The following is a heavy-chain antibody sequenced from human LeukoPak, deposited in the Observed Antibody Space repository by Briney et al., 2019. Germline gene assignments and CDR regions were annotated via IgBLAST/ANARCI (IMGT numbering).Heavy chain of an antibody. D-gene: IGHD3-10*01. CDR2: IRYDGRNK. Sequence: GGSLRLSCAASGFTFSSYGMHWVRQAPGKGLDWVAFIRYDGRNKYYADSVKGRFTISRDNSKNTLYLQMNSLRAEDTAVYYCAKDDVLLWFGELFKAPTSIDYWGQGALVTVSS. V-gene: IGHV3-30*02. CDR3: AKDDVLLWFGELFKAPTSIDY. CDR1: GFTFSSYG. J-gene: IGHJ4*02.